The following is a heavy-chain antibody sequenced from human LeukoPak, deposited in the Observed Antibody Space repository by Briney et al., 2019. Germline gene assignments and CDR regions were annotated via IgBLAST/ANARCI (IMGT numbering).Heavy chain of an antibody. Sequence: SETLSLTCTVSGGSISSRSYYWGWIRQPPVKGLDWIGSSYYSGSTYYNPSLKSRVTISVDTSKNQFSLKLSSVTAADTAVYYCARVYDSSGYLYYFDYWGQGTLVTVSS. CDR2: SYYSGST. D-gene: IGHD3-22*01. CDR3: ARVYDSSGYLYYFDY. V-gene: IGHV4-39*07. CDR1: GGSISSRSYY. J-gene: IGHJ4*02.